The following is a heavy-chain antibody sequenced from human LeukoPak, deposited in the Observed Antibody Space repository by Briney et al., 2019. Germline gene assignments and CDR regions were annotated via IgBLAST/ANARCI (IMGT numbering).Heavy chain of an antibody. CDR2: IYYSGST. Sequence: PSGTLSLTCAVSGGSISSSNWWSWVRQPPGKGLEWIGEIYYSGSTNYNPSLKSRVSISLDKSKNQFSLKLSSVTAADTAVYYCARPSSSWQIDYWGQGTLVTVSS. V-gene: IGHV4-4*02. CDR3: ARPSSSWQIDY. J-gene: IGHJ4*02. CDR1: GGSISSSNW. D-gene: IGHD6-13*01.